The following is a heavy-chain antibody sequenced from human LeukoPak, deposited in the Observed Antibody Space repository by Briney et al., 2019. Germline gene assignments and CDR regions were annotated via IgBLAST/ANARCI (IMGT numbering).Heavy chain of an antibody. J-gene: IGHJ4*02. V-gene: IGHV4-59*08. CDR1: GGSISSYY. CDR3: ARGLTGSSLARAPSIDDY. CDR2: IYYSGST. Sequence: SETLSLTCTVSGGSISSYYWSWIRQPPGKGLEWIGYIYYSGSTNYNPSLKSRVTISVDTSKNQFSLKLSSVTAADTAVYYCARGLTGSSLARAPSIDDYWGQGTLVTVSS. D-gene: IGHD2-2*01.